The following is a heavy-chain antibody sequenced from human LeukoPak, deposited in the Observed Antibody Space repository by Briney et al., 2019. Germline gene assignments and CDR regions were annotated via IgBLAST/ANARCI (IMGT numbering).Heavy chain of an antibody. CDR2: IIPIFGTT. V-gene: IGHV1-69*13. D-gene: IGHD1-26*01. CDR1: GGTFISYA. CDR3: ARERDQWELLRSLDY. Sequence: SVKVSCKASGGTFISYAISWVRLAPGHGLDWMGGIIPIFGTTKYAQKFQDRVTITADESTSTAYMELSSLRSEDTAVYYCARERDQWELLRSLDYWGQGTLVTVSS. J-gene: IGHJ4*02.